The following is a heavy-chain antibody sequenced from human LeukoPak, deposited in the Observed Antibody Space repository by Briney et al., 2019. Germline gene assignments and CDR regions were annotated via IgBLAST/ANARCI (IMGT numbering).Heavy chain of an antibody. J-gene: IGHJ6*03. CDR1: GFTFSNYA. V-gene: IGHV3-23*01. D-gene: IGHD2-8*01. Sequence: PGGSLSLSCVASGFTFSNYAMTWVRQAPGRGLEWVSGFSGSGGTTYYADSVKGRFTISRDNSKNTLYLQMNSLRVEDTAVYYCANGNRCTSPNCLGYYYFYMDVWGKGTTVTVSS. CDR2: FSGSGGTT. CDR3: ANGNRCTSPNCLGYYYFYMDV.